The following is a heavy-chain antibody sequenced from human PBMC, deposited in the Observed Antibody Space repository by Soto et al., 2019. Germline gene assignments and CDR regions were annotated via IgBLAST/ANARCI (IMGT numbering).Heavy chain of an antibody. D-gene: IGHD5-18*01. J-gene: IGHJ4*02. CDR3: ARRDSSGSFDY. CDR1: GYTFSYNY. CDR2: INPKSGGT. V-gene: IGHV1-2*02. Sequence: QVQLVQSGAETKKPGASVKVSCKASGYTFSYNYIHWVRLDPGQGLEWMGWINPKSGGTSHAKKFQGRVTMTRDTSISTVYMELSRLTSDDRAVYYCARRDSSGSFDYWGQGTRVTVAS.